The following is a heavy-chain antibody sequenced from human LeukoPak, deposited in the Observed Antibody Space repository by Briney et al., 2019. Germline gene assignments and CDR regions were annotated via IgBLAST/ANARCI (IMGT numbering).Heavy chain of an antibody. CDR2: TYPGDSET. CDR3: VRSRGYSYGYSYYFDY. J-gene: IGHJ4*02. Sequence: EAPLKISCKGSGYSFTNYWIGWVRQLPGKGLEWMGITYPGDSETRYSPSFQGQVTISADKSISTAYLQWSSLKASDTAMYYCVRSRGYSYGYSYYFDYWGQGTLVTVSS. D-gene: IGHD5-18*01. V-gene: IGHV5-51*01. CDR1: GYSFTNYW.